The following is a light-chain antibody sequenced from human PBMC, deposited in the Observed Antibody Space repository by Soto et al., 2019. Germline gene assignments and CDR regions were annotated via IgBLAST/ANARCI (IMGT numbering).Light chain of an antibody. Sequence: EVVLTQSPGTLSLSPGERATLSCRARQSVDTNYFAWYQQKPGQAPRHLIYGASNRATGIPDRFSGSGSRTDFPLTINILEPEDFAVYYCQQYDRSLYTFGQGTKLEMK. J-gene: IGKJ2*01. CDR3: QQYDRSLYT. CDR2: GAS. CDR1: QSVDTNY. V-gene: IGKV3-20*01.